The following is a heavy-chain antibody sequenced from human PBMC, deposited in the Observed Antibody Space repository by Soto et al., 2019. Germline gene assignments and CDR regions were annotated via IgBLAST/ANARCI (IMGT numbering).Heavy chain of an antibody. CDR1: GGSISSGGYY. CDR3: ARGVVAATRNYYYYYGMDV. Sequence: SETLFLTCTVSGGSISSGGYYWSWIRQHPGKGLEWIGYIYYSGSTYYNPSLKSRVTISVDTSKNQFSLKLSSVTAADTAVYYCARGVVAATRNYYYYYGMDVWGQGTTVHRLL. V-gene: IGHV4-31*03. J-gene: IGHJ6*02. CDR2: IYYSGST. D-gene: IGHD2-15*01.